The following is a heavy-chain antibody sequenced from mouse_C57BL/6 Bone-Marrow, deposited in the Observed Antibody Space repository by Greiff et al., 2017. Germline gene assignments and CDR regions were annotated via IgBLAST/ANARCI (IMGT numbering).Heavy chain of an antibody. D-gene: IGHD1-1*01. CDR2: IHPSDSDT. V-gene: IGHV1-74*01. CDR1: GYTFTSYW. J-gene: IGHJ1*03. CDR3: AMGIRLRRSRGYFDV. Sequence: VQLQQPGAELVKPGASVKVSCKASGYTFTSYWMHWVKKRPGKGLEWIGRIHPSDSDTNYNQKFKGKATLTVDKSSSTAYMQLSSLTSEDSAVYYCAMGIRLRRSRGYFDVWGTGTTVTVSS.